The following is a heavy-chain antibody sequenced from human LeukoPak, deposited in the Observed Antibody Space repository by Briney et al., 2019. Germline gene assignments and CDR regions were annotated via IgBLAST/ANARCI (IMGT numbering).Heavy chain of an antibody. D-gene: IGHD6-13*01. Sequence: GGSLRLSCVASGFTFSSYSMNWVRQAPGKGLEWVSYISSSSSTIYYADSVKGRFTISRDNAKNSLYLQMNSLRAEDTAVYYCARVSSWYSVDYWGQGTLVTVSS. J-gene: IGHJ4*02. CDR2: ISSSSSTI. V-gene: IGHV3-48*04. CDR3: ARVSSWYSVDY. CDR1: GFTFSSYS.